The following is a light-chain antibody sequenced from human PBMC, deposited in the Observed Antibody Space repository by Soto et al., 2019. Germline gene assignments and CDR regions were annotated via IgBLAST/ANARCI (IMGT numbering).Light chain of an antibody. CDR2: GAS. J-gene: IGKJ2*01. V-gene: IGKV3-20*01. Sequence: EIVVTQSPGTLSLSPGERATLSCRASQSVSSSYLAWYQQKPGQAPTLLIYGASTRATGIPDRFSGSGSGIDFTLTISRLEPEDFAVYYCQQYGSSPLYTFGQGTKLEIK. CDR1: QSVSSSY. CDR3: QQYGSSPLYT.